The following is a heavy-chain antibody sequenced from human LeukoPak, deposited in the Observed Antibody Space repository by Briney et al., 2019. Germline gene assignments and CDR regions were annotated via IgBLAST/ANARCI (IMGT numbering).Heavy chain of an antibody. CDR2: IYHSGST. CDR1: GGSISSSNW. Sequence: SETLSLTCAVSGGSISSSNWWSWVRQPPGKGLEWIGEIYHSGSTNYNPSLKSRVTISVDKSKNQFSLKLSSVTAADTAVYYCARDSRDGYNPFGYWGQGTLVTVSS. V-gene: IGHV4-4*02. D-gene: IGHD5-24*01. J-gene: IGHJ4*02. CDR3: ARDSRDGYNPFGY.